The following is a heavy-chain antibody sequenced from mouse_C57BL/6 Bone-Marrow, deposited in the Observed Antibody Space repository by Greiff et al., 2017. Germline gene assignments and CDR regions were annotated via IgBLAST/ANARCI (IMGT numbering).Heavy chain of an antibody. CDR2: IWSGGST. J-gene: IGHJ1*03. CDR3: ARNNGTYGSSSYWYFDV. V-gene: IGHV2-2*01. D-gene: IGHD1-1*01. CDR1: GFSLTSYG. Sequence: VKVVESGPGLVQPSQSLSITCTVSGFSLTSYGVHWVRQSPGKGLEWLGVIWSGGSTDYNAAFISRLSISKDNSKSQVFFKMNSLQADDTAIYYCARNNGTYGSSSYWYFDVWGTGTTVTVSS.